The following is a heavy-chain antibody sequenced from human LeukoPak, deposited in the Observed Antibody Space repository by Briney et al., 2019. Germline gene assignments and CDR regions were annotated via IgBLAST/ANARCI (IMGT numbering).Heavy chain of an antibody. V-gene: IGHV3-7*01. J-gene: IGHJ6*04. CDR3: VRESGFWTGPGIGRPLDV. CDR1: GFTFSNYW. Sequence: GGSLRLSCEGSGFTFSNYWMSWVRQAPGKGLEWVANGNEDGSDKYYVDPVKGRFTISRDNAKNSVFLQMNSLRVDDTAVYFCVRESGFWTGPGIGRPLDVWGKGTTVTVSS. CDR2: GNEDGSDK. D-gene: IGHD3/OR15-3a*01.